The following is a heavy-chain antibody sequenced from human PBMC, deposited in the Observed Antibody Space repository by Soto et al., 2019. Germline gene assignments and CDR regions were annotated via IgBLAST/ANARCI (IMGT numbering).Heavy chain of an antibody. CDR2: ISYDGSNK. D-gene: IGHD3-10*01. Sequence: QVKLVESGGGVVQPGRSLRLSCAASGFIFSTYGMHWVRQAPGKGLEWVAVISYDGSNKYYADSVKGRFIISRDKSQNTVYLQMNSLRGEDTAVYYCAKDGKVSGSGTYHIDYWGQGTLVTVSS. CDR3: AKDGKVSGSGTYHIDY. J-gene: IGHJ4*02. CDR1: GFIFSTYG. V-gene: IGHV3-30*18.